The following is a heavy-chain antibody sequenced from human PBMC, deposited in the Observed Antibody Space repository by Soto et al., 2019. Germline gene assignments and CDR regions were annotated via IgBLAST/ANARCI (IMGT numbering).Heavy chain of an antibody. J-gene: IGHJ5*02. D-gene: IGHD2-15*01. Sequence: GGSLRLSCAASGFTFSDYYMSWIRQAPGKGLEWVSYISSSGSTIYYADSVKGRFTISRDNAKNSLYLQMNSLRAEDTAVYYCARDPLGYCSGGSCRFGWFDPWGQGTLVTVSS. V-gene: IGHV3-11*01. CDR1: GFTFSDYY. CDR3: ARDPLGYCSGGSCRFGWFDP. CDR2: ISSSGSTI.